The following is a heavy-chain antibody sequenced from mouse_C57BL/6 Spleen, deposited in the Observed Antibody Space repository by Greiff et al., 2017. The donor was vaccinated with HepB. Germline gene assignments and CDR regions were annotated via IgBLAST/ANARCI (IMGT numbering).Heavy chain of an antibody. D-gene: IGHD2-4*01. CDR2: INYDGSST. J-gene: IGHJ3*01. Sequence: EVMLVESEGGLVQPGRSMKLSCTASGFTFSDYYMAWVRQVPEKGLEWVANINYDGSSTYYLDSLKSRFIISRDNAKNILYLQMSSLKSEDTATYYCARGDDYDGAWFAYWGQGTLVTVSA. V-gene: IGHV5-16*01. CDR1: GFTFSDYY. CDR3: ARGDDYDGAWFAY.